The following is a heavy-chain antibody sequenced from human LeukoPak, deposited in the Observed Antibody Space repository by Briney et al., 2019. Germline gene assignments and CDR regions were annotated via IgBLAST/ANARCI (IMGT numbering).Heavy chain of an antibody. V-gene: IGHV3-7*02. Sequence: PRGSLRLSCAPSDFTFSSYWMNWVRQAPGKGLEWVANIKQDGSEKYYVDSVKGRFTISRDNAKNSLYLQMNSLRAEDTAVYYCTKHITTDATTPFYYGMDVWGQGTTVTVSS. CDR1: DFTFSSYW. CDR3: TKHITTDATTPFYYGMDV. J-gene: IGHJ6*02. CDR2: IKQDGSEK. D-gene: IGHD3-22*01.